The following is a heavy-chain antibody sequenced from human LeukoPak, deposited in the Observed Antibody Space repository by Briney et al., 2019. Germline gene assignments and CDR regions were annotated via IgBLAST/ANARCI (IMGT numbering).Heavy chain of an antibody. CDR3: ARDDFSGSYCD. V-gene: IGHV3-7*01. J-gene: IGHJ4*02. D-gene: IGHD1-26*01. Sequence: PGGSLRLFCAGSGFTFSNNWMSWVRKAPGKGLEWVANIKGDGSEKYYVDSVKGRFTISRDNTRNSLYLQMNSLRADDTATYYCARDDFSGSYCDWGQGTLVTVSS. CDR2: IKGDGSEK. CDR1: GFTFSNNW.